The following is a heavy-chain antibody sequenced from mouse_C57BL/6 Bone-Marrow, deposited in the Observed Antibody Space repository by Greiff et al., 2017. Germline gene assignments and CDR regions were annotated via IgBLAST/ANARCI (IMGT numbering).Heavy chain of an antibody. CDR3: ARRADGYYSYWYFDV. Sequence: QVQLQQPGAELVKPGASVKMSCKASGHTFTSYWITWVKQRPGQGLEWIGDIYPGSGSTNYNEKFKSKATLTVDTSSSTAYMQLSSLTSEDSAVYYCARRADGYYSYWYFDVWGTGTTVTVSS. J-gene: IGHJ1*03. D-gene: IGHD2-3*01. CDR2: IYPGSGST. CDR1: GHTFTSYW. V-gene: IGHV1-55*01.